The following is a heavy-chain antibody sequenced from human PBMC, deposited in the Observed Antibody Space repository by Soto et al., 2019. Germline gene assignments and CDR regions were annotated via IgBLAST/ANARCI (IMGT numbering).Heavy chain of an antibody. D-gene: IGHD3-3*01. CDR2: VYYSGTT. CDR1: GGTVNSGSYY. V-gene: IGHV4-61*01. J-gene: IGHJ4*01. CDR3: ARDYWSPELRFDY. Sequence: SETLSLTCSVSGGTVNSGSYYWSWVRQAPGKGLEWIGHVYYSGTTKYNPSLKSRVTISVDTSNNQFSLKINSVTAADTAIYYCARDYWSPELRFDYWGQGILVTVS.